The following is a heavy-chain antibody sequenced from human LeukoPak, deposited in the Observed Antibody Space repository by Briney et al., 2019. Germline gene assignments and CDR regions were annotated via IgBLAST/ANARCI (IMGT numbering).Heavy chain of an antibody. J-gene: IGHJ4*02. D-gene: IGHD3-22*01. CDR1: GFTVSSNY. CDR2: IYSGGST. CDR3: ARGKAGWLVDY. Sequence: GGSLRLSCAASGFTVSSNYMSWVRQAPGKGLEWVSVIYSGGSTYYADSVKGRFTISRDNSKNTLYLQMNSLRAEDTAVYYCARGKAGWLVDYWGQGTLVTVSS. V-gene: IGHV3-66*01.